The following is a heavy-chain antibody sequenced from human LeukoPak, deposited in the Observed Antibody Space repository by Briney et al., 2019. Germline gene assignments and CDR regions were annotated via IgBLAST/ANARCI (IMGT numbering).Heavy chain of an antibody. D-gene: IGHD4-17*01. Sequence: GASVKVSCKASGYTFTSYGISWVRQAPGQGLEWMGWISAYNGNTNYAQKLQGRVTMTTDTSTSTAYMELRSLRSDDTAVYYCARDRPRSSRYGDYVSVGVYYFDYWGQGTLVTVSS. CDR3: ARDRPRSSRYGDYVSVGVYYFDY. V-gene: IGHV1-18*01. J-gene: IGHJ4*02. CDR2: ISAYNGNT. CDR1: GYTFTSYG.